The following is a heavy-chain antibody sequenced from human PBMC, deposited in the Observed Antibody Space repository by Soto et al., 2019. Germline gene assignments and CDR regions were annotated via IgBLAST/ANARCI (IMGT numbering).Heavy chain of an antibody. V-gene: IGHV3-23*01. J-gene: IGHJ6*02. CDR3: AKMGDDILTVSYGMDV. CDR2: ISGSGGST. CDR1: GFTFSSYA. D-gene: IGHD3-9*01. Sequence: GGSLRLSCAASGFTFSSYAMSWVRQAPGKGLEWVSAISGSGGSTHYADSVKGRFTISRDNSKNTLYLQMNSLRAEDTAVYYCAKMGDDILTVSYGMDVWGQGTTVTVSS.